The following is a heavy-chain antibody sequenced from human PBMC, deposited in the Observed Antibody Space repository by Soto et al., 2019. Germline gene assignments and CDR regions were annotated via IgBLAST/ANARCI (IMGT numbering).Heavy chain of an antibody. Sequence: GESLKISCKGSGYSFTAHWIGWVRQIPGKGLELMGIIQPGDSDTRYRPSFQGQVTISGDKSKSTAYLQWSSLKASDTAIYYCARLYLVRSYYGMDVWGQGTTVTVSS. CDR3: ARLYLVRSYYGMDV. CDR2: IQPGDSDT. CDR1: GYSFTAHW. D-gene: IGHD3-16*01. J-gene: IGHJ6*02. V-gene: IGHV5-51*01.